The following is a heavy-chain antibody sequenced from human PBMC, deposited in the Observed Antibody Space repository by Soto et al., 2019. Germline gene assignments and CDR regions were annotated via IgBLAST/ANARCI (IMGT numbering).Heavy chain of an antibody. Sequence: GIPAEIGCEASGVSVKSSAVEWVRQEKEQRLEWIGWIVVGSGNTNYAQKFQERVTITRDMSTSTAYMELSSPRSEDTAVYYCATPKYYYDSSGPVGAFDIWGQGTTVPVSS. J-gene: IGHJ3*02. CDR2: IVVGSGNT. D-gene: IGHD3-22*01. CDR1: GVSVKSSA. V-gene: IGHV1-58*01. CDR3: ATPKYYYDSSGPVGAFDI.